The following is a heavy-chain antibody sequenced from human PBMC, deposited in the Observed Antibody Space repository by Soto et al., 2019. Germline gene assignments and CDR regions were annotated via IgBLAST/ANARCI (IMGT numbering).Heavy chain of an antibody. Sequence: GGSLRLSCAASGFTFSSYAMSWVRQAPGKGLEWVSAISGSGGSTYYADSVKGRSTISRDNSKNTLYLQMNSLRAEDTAVYYCAKTKRDYYDSSGYVGDYWGQGTLVTVSS. D-gene: IGHD3-22*01. V-gene: IGHV3-23*01. CDR1: GFTFSSYA. CDR2: ISGSGGST. J-gene: IGHJ4*02. CDR3: AKTKRDYYDSSGYVGDY.